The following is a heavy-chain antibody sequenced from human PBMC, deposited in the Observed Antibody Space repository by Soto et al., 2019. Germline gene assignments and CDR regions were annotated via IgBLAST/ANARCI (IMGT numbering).Heavy chain of an antibody. D-gene: IGHD3-9*01. CDR3: ARDDWPGSGGASGYYYYYYMDV. V-gene: IGHV1-3*01. J-gene: IGHJ6*03. CDR2: INAGNGNT. Sequence: QVQLVQSGAEVKKPGASVKVSCKASGYTFTSYAMHWVRQAPGQRLEWMGWINAGNGNTKYSQKFQGRVTITRDTSASTGYMELSSLRSEDTGVYYCARDDWPGSGGASGYYYYYYMDVWGKGTTVTVSS. CDR1: GYTFTSYA.